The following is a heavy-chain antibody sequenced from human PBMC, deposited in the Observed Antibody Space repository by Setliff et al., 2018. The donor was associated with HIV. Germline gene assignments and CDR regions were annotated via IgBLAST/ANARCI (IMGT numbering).Heavy chain of an antibody. CDR2: VYHGGTT. V-gene: IGHV4-38-2*01. CDR3: ARDRALRFSQSPSSYYFDY. Sequence: SETLSLTCDVSGYSITSGYWGWIRQFPGMGLQWIGRVYHGGTTNYNPALRSRVTISTDASKNQFSLRLKSVSAADTAVYFCARDRALRFSQSPSSYYFDYWGQGTLVTVSS. J-gene: IGHJ4*02. CDR1: GYSITSGY. D-gene: IGHD3-3*01.